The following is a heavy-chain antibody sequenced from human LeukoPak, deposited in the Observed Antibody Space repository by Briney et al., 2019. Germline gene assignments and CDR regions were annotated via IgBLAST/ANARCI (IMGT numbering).Heavy chain of an antibody. D-gene: IGHD4-17*01. Sequence: SETPSLTCTVSGGSISSHYWSWSRQPPGKGLEWIGYIYYSGSTNYSPSLKSRVTISVDTSKNQFSLNLSSVTAADTPVYYCARDGTVTTYWGQGTLFTVSS. CDR1: GGSISSHY. CDR3: ARDGTVTTY. V-gene: IGHV4-59*11. CDR2: IYYSGST. J-gene: IGHJ4*02.